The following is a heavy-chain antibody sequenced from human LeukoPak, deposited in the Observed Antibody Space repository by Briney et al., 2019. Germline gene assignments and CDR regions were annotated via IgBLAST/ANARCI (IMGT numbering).Heavy chain of an antibody. V-gene: IGHV1-24*01. CDR1: GYIFTELS. D-gene: IGHD3-22*01. CDR2: FDPEDGET. CDR3: ARDRGYYYDSSGYLN. Sequence: GASVKVSCKVSGYIFTELSMHWVRQVPGKGPEWMGGFDPEDGETIYAQKFQGRVTMTEDTSTETAYMELSSLTSDDTDVYYCARDRGYYYDSSGYLNWGQGTLVTVSS. J-gene: IGHJ4*02.